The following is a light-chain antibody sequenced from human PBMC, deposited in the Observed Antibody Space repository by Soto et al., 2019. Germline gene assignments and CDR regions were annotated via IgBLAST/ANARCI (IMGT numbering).Light chain of an antibody. V-gene: IGKV3-11*01. CDR3: QQRVNWPPLT. CDR2: DAS. CDR1: QSISSY. J-gene: IGKJ4*01. Sequence: EVVMTQSPASLSLSPGERATLSCRASQSISSYLAWYQQKPGQAPRLLIYDASNRATGIPARFSGSGSGTDFTLTISSLEPEDFAVYYWQQRVNWPPLTFGGGTKVEI.